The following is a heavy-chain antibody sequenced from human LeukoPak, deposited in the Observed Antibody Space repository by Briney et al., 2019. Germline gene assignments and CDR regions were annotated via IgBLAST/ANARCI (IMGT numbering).Heavy chain of an antibody. V-gene: IGHV4-59*01. D-gene: IGHD5-18*01. Sequence: PSETLSLTCTVSGGSISSYYWSWIRQPPGKGLEWIGYIYYSGSTNYNPSLKSRVTISVDTSKNQFSLTLNSLTAADTAVYYRARGIRGYSYGYWIFDYWGQGTLVTVLS. CDR1: GGSISSYY. J-gene: IGHJ4*02. CDR3: ARGIRGYSYGYWIFDY. CDR2: IYYSGST.